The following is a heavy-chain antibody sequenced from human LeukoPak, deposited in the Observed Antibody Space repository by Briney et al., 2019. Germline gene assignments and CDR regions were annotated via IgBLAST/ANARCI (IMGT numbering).Heavy chain of an antibody. J-gene: IGHJ4*02. Sequence: SETLSLTCTVSGGSLSSYYWSWIRQPAGKGLEWIGRIYTSGSTNYNPSLKSRVTMSVDTSKNQFSLKLSSVTAADTAVYYCARASSSWYSRLSFDYWGQGTLVTVSS. D-gene: IGHD6-13*01. CDR1: GGSLSSYY. CDR3: ARASSSWYSRLSFDY. CDR2: IYTSGST. V-gene: IGHV4-4*07.